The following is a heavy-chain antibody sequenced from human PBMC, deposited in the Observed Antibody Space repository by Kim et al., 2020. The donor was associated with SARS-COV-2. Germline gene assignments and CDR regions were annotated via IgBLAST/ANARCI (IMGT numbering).Heavy chain of an antibody. J-gene: IGHJ4*02. CDR2: INHSGST. CDR3: ASGSTYYYDSSGTFDY. D-gene: IGHD3-22*01. Sequence: SETLSLTCAVYGGSFSGYYWSWIRQPPGKGLEWIGEINHSGSTNYNPSLKSRVTISVDTSKNQFSLKLSSVTAADTAVYYCASGSTYYYDSSGTFDYWGQGTLVTVSS. CDR1: GGSFSGYY. V-gene: IGHV4-34*01.